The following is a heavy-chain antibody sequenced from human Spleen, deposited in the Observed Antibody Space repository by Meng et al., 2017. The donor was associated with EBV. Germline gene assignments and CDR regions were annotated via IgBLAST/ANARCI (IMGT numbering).Heavy chain of an antibody. CDR1: VRFIRHTAYD. CDR2: IYYSGST. J-gene: IGHJ4*02. Sequence: SPTSQFFVRFIRHTAYDWCATRHSPGTGRHVIAIIYYSGSTNYIPSLNSRVTRSVDTSEKQFSLNLISVTAADTAVYYCARHSCTCGICQYFDYWGQGTLVTVSS. V-gene: IGHV4-39*01. D-gene: IGHD2-8*02. CDR3: ARHSCTCGICQYFDY.